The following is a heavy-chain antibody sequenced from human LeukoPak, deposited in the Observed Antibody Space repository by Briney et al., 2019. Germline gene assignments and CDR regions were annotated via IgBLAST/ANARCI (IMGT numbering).Heavy chain of an antibody. D-gene: IGHD3-10*01. CDR3: ARDRNYGSGSYFWFDH. CDR2: INPNSGGT. Sequence: GASVSVSCTASGYTFTGYYMHWVRQAPGQGGEGMGWINPNSGGTNYAQTFQGRVTMTSATSISTAYMELSRLRSDDTAVYYCARDRNYGSGSYFWFDHWGQGTLVTVSS. CDR1: GYTFTGYY. V-gene: IGHV1-2*02. J-gene: IGHJ5*02.